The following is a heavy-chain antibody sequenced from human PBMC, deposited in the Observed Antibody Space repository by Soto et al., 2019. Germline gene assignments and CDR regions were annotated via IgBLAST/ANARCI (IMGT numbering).Heavy chain of an antibody. CDR3: VRDFTKSSSWPYYFDY. D-gene: IGHD6-13*01. Sequence: QVPLVQSGAEVKKPGASVKVSCKASGYTFTTYGISWVRQAPGQGLEWMGWISAYSGSTKFAQKLQGRVTMTTDTSTTTAYMELRSLTSDDTAVYYCVRDFTKSSSWPYYFDYWGQGTLVTVSS. V-gene: IGHV1-18*01. CDR2: ISAYSGST. CDR1: GYTFTTYG. J-gene: IGHJ4*02.